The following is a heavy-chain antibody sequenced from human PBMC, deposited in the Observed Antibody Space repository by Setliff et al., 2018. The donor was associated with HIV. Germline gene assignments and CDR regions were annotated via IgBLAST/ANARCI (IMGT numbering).Heavy chain of an antibody. Sequence: TFGDYAMSWVRQAPGKGLEWVGFIRGKAYGGTTEYAASVKGRFTISRDDSKSIAYLQMNSLKTEDTAVYCCARAPFTSGHYGADYWGQGTLVTVSS. D-gene: IGHD3-10*01. CDR1: TFGDYA. V-gene: IGHV3-49*04. CDR2: IRGKAYGGTT. CDR3: ARAPFTSGHYGADY. J-gene: IGHJ4*02.